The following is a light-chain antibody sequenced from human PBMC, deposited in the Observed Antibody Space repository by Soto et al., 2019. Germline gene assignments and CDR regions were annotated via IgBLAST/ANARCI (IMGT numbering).Light chain of an antibody. V-gene: IGKV3D-20*01. CDR2: DAS. Sequence: EIVLMQSPATLSLSPGERATLYCGASQSVSSSYLAWYQQKHGLAPRLLIYDASSRATGIPDRFSGSGSEPDFTLTISRLEPVDFAVYYCEQYGSSPPITFARGTRLEI. CDR3: EQYGSSPPIT. CDR1: QSVSSSY. J-gene: IGKJ5*01.